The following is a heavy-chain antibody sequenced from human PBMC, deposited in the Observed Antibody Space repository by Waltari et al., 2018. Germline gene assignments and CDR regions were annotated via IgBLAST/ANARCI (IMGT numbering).Heavy chain of an antibody. V-gene: IGHV4-59*01. CDR2: IYYSGST. Sequence: QVQLQESGPGLVKPSETLSLTCPVSGGSISSYYWSWIRQPPGKGLEWIGYIYYSGSTNYNPSLKSRVTISVDTSKNQFSLKLSSVTAADTAVYYCARVGGWHDYLDYWGQGTLVTVSS. CDR3: ARVGGWHDYLDY. J-gene: IGHJ4*02. CDR1: GGSISSYY. D-gene: IGHD3-16*01.